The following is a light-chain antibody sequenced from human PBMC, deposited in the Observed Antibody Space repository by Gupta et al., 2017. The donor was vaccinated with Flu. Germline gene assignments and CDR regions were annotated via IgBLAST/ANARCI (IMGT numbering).Light chain of an antibody. CDR3: FQSTGWPWT. V-gene: IGKV2-30*01. J-gene: IGKJ1*01. CDR2: KVS. CDR1: QSLVFSDGSAY. Sequence: DAVLTQSPLSLPVTLGQPASISCRSSQSLVFSDGSAYLSWFHQRPGQSPRRLIYKVSNRDSGGPDRFFGSGSGADFSLKISSVEADDVGVYYFFQSTGWPWTFGQGTKVEIK.